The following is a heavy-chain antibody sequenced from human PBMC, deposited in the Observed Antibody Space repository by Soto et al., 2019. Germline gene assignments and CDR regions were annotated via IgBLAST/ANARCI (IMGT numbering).Heavy chain of an antibody. CDR2: ISAYNGNT. V-gene: IGHV1-18*01. J-gene: IGHJ6*02. D-gene: IGHD2-15*01. CDR1: GYTFTSYG. Sequence: ASVKVSCKASGYTFTSYGTSWVRQAPGQGLEWMGWISAYNGNTNYAQKLQGRVTMTTDTSTSTAYMELRSLRSDDTAVYYCARGKCSGGSCYSSYYGMDVWGQGTAVTVSS. CDR3: ARGKCSGGSCYSSYYGMDV.